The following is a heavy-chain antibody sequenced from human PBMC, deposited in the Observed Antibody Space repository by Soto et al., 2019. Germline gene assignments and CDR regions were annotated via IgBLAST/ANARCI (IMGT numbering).Heavy chain of an antibody. Sequence: SETLSLTCADYGWSFSGYYWSWIRQPPGKGLEWIGEINHSGSTNYNPSLKSRVTISVDTSKNQFSLKLSSVTAADTAVYYCARAPPGHNPDYWGQGTLVTVSS. V-gene: IGHV4-34*01. CDR2: INHSGST. J-gene: IGHJ4*02. CDR1: GWSFSGYY. CDR3: ARAPPGHNPDY.